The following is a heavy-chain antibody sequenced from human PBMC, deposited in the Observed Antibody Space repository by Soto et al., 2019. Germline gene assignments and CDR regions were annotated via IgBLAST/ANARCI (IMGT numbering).Heavy chain of an antibody. J-gene: IGHJ6*03. V-gene: IGHV3-7*03. Sequence: GGSLRLSCAASGFTFSSYWMSWVRQAPGKGLEWVANIKQDGSEKYYVDSVKGRFTISRYNAKNSLYLQMNSLRAEDTSVYYCARDVGVVNYYYMDVWGKGTTVTVSS. D-gene: IGHD3-3*01. CDR1: GFTFSSYW. CDR3: ARDVGVVNYYYMDV. CDR2: IKQDGSEK.